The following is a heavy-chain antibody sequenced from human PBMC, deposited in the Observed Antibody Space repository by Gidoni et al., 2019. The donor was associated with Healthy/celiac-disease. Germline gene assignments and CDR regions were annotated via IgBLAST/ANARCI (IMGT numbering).Heavy chain of an antibody. J-gene: IGHJ4*02. D-gene: IGHD6-13*01. CDR3: AREGEPLSSSWSRSFDY. Sequence: GSGGGLVQPGGSLRLSCAASGFTFSSYAMHWVRQAPGKGLEYVSAISSNGGSTYYANSVKGRFTISRDNSKNTLYLQMGSLRAEDMAVYYCAREGEPLSSSWSRSFDYWGQGTLVTVSS. CDR1: GFTFSSYA. CDR2: ISSNGGST. V-gene: IGHV3-64*01.